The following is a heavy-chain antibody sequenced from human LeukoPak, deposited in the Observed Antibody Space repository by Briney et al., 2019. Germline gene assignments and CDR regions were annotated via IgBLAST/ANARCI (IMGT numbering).Heavy chain of an antibody. CDR1: GFTFSSYA. V-gene: IGHV3-30-3*01. Sequence: GRSLRLSCAASGFTFSSYAMHWVRQAPGKGLEWVAVISYDGSNKYYADSVKGRFTISRDNSKNTLYLQMNSLRAEDTAVYYCVSLGGIVVVPAAIWDWFDPWGQGTLVTVSS. D-gene: IGHD2-2*01. CDR2: ISYDGSNK. CDR3: VSLGGIVVVPAAIWDWFDP. J-gene: IGHJ5*02.